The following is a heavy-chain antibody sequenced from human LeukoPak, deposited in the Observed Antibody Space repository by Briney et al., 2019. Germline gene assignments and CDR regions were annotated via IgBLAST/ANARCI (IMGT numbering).Heavy chain of an antibody. V-gene: IGHV4-59*01. J-gene: IGHJ5*02. CDR2: IYFSGST. CDR3: AGSMVRGVRNWFDP. Sequence: SETLSLTCTVSGDSIMSYYWSWIRQPPGKGLEWIGYIYFSGSTNYNPSLKTRVTISVDTSKNQFSLKLSSVTAADTAVYYCAGSMVRGVRNWFDPWGQGTLATVSS. CDR1: GDSIMSYY. D-gene: IGHD3-10*01.